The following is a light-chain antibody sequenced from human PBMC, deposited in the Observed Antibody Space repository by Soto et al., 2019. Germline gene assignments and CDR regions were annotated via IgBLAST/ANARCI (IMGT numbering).Light chain of an antibody. V-gene: IGKV4-1*01. Sequence: DIVMAQSPDSLAVSLGERATINCKSSQSVLFRSNNQNYLAWYQQKPRQPPKLLMYWASIRESGVPDRFSDSGSGTDFTLTINGLQAEDVAVYYCQQYYNSPITFGPGTKVEIK. J-gene: IGKJ1*01. CDR1: QSVLFRSNNQNY. CDR2: WAS. CDR3: QQYYNSPIT.